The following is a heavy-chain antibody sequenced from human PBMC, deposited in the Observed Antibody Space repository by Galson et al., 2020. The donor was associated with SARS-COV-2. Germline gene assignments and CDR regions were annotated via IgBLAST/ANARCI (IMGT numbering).Heavy chain of an antibody. J-gene: IGHJ4*02. CDR1: GFSFSHLA. CDR3: TKQRDGTIWAPDF. CDR2: IRSDGSDK. V-gene: IGHV3-30*02. Sequence: GGSLRLSCAASGFSFSHLAMHWVRQVPGKGLDWVALIRSDGSDKYYADSVRGRFTISRDNSKNTLSLQMNSLRAEDTAGYYCTKQRDGTIWAPDFWVQGTLVTVFS. D-gene: IGHD7-27*01.